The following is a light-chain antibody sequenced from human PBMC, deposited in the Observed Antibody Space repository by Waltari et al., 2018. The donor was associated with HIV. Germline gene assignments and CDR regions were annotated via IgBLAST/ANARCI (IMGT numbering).Light chain of an antibody. CDR1: QSVDTNY. J-gene: IGKJ2*01. V-gene: IGKV3-20*01. CDR3: QHYAISPPMYT. Sequence: DIVLTQSPGTLSLSQGERATLSCRASQSVDTNYLAWYQQKPGQAPRLLIYGVSSMATGIPDRFSVSGSETDFALTISRLEPEDFAVYYCQHYAISPPMYTFGQGTKLEIK. CDR2: GVS.